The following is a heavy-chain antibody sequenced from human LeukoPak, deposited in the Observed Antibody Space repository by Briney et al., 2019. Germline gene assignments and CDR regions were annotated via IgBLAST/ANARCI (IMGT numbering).Heavy chain of an antibody. J-gene: IGHJ4*02. V-gene: IGHV3-23*01. CDR1: GFTFSSYA. CDR3: ARALRAAAGTREALGY. CDR2: ISGSGDKT. Sequence: PGGSLRLSCAASGFTFSSYAMSWVRQAPGKGLEWVSLISGSGDKTYYADSVKGRFTISRDNSKNTLYLQVNSLRADDTAVYYCARALRAAAGTREALGYWGQGTLVTVSS. D-gene: IGHD6-13*01.